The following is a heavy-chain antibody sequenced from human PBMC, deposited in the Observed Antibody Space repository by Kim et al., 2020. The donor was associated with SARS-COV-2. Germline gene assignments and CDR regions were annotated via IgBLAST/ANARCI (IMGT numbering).Heavy chain of an antibody. V-gene: IGHV1-18*04. CDR2: ISAYNGNT. CDR3: ARVGYGDYPYYYYYYGMDV. J-gene: IGHJ6*02. CDR1: GYTFTSYG. D-gene: IGHD4-17*01. Sequence: ASVKVSCKASGYTFTSYGISWVRQAPGQGLEWMGWISAYNGNTNYAQKLQGRVTMTTDTSTSTAYMELRSLRSDDTAVYYCARVGYGDYPYYYYYYGMDVWGQGTTVTVSS.